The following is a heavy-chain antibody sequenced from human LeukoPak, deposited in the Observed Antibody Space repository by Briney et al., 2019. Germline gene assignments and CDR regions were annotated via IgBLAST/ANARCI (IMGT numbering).Heavy chain of an antibody. CDR2: ISWNSGSI. V-gene: IGHV3-9*01. D-gene: IGHD1-1*01. CDR1: GFTFDDYA. Sequence: PGRSLRLSCAASGFTFDDYAMHWVRQAPGKGLEWVSGISWNSGSIGYADSVKGRFTISRDNAKNSLYLQMNSLRAEDTALYYRAKGLGEGSQLGFDYWGQGTLVTVSS. CDR3: AKGLGEGSQLGFDY. J-gene: IGHJ4*02.